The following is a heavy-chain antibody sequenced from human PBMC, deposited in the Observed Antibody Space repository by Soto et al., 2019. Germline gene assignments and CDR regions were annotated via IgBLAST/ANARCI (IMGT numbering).Heavy chain of an antibody. CDR1: GGSVGSGDYY. V-gene: IGHV4-30-4*01. CDR3: SRAPWLQQLGY. D-gene: IGHD6-13*01. CDR2: IHYSGTT. J-gene: IGHJ4*02. Sequence: QVQLQESGPGLVKPSQTVSLTCTVSGGSVGSGDYYWSWIRQPPGSGPEWIGHIHYSGTTYYTPPFEGPVTISLDTRNDQFSLKLRSAPAAATAVYYCSRAPWLQQLGYWGQGTQVTVSS.